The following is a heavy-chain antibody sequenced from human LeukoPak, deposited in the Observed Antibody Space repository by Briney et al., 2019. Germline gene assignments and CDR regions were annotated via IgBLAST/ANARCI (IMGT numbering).Heavy chain of an antibody. CDR3: AKAGAYGYCGGDCYRDRVGY. J-gene: IGHJ4*02. Sequence: SGGSLRLSCAASGFTVSSNYMNWVRQVPGKGLEWVSVIYAVGSTYYADSVKGRFTISRDNSKNTLYLQMNSLRAEDTAVYYCAKAGAYGYCGGDCYRDRVGYWGQGTLVTVSS. CDR2: IYAVGST. D-gene: IGHD2-21*02. V-gene: IGHV3-66*01. CDR1: GFTVSSNY.